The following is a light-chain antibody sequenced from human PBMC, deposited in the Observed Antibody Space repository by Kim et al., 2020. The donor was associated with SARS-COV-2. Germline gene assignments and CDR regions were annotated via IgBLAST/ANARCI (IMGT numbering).Light chain of an antibody. Sequence: ALGQTVRITCHGDNLRNYYASWYQQKPRLAPVLVIYGKNNRPSGIPDRFSGSSSGNTASLTITGAQAEDEADYYCNSRDSSGNHWVFGGGTKVTVL. J-gene: IGLJ3*02. CDR3: NSRDSSGNHWV. CDR1: NLRNYY. V-gene: IGLV3-19*01. CDR2: GKN.